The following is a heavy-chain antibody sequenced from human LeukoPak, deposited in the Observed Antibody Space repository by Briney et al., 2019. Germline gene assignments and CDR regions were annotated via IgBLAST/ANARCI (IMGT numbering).Heavy chain of an antibody. CDR3: ARHSEYYSGSGSASGYFDF. D-gene: IGHD3-10*01. CDR2: SYYSGST. J-gene: IGHJ4*02. V-gene: IGHV4-39*01. Sequence: SETLSLTCTVSGGSISSSTYYWGWIRQPPGKGLEWIGTSYYSGSTYYNPSLKSRVTMSVDTSKNQFSLKLSIVTAADTAVYYCARHSEYYSGSGSASGYFDFWGQGTLVTVSS. CDR1: GGSISSSTYY.